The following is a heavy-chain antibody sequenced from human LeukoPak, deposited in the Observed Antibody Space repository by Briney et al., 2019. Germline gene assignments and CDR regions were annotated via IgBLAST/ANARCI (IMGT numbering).Heavy chain of an antibody. CDR1: GGTFSSYA. CDR2: IIPIFCTA. Sequence: SVKVSCKASGGTFSSYAISWVRQAPRQGLEWMGGIIPIFCTANYAQKFQGRVTITTDESTSTAYMELSSLRSEDTAVYYCARSSDYGGTFRLDYWGQGTLVTVSS. V-gene: IGHV1-69*05. D-gene: IGHD4-23*01. J-gene: IGHJ4*02. CDR3: ARSSDYGGTFRLDY.